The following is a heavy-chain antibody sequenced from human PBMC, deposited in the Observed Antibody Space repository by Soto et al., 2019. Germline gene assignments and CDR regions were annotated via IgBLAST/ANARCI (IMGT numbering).Heavy chain of an antibody. V-gene: IGHV5-51*01. CDR1: GYSFTSYW. CDR2: IYPGDSDT. D-gene: IGHD3-10*01. J-gene: IGHJ4*02. Sequence: GESLKISCKGSGYSFTSYWIGWVRQMPGKGLEWMGIIYPGDSDTRYSPSFQGQVTISADKSISTAYLQWSSLKASDTAMYYCARSRVVRGVIISQPSDSDYWGQGTLVTVSS. CDR3: ARSRVVRGVIISQPSDSDY.